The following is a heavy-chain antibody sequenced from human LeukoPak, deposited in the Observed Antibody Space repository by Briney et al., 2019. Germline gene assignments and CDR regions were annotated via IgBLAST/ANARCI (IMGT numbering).Heavy chain of an antibody. Sequence: SVKVSCKASRFTFTSSAVQWVRQARGQRLEWIGWIVVGSGNTNYAQQFQERVTITRDMSTSTAYMELSSLRSEDTAVYYCAAGVGQLWLLLDYWGQGTLVTVSS. CDR2: IVVGSGNT. J-gene: IGHJ4*02. CDR1: RFTFTSSA. V-gene: IGHV1-58*01. CDR3: AAGVGQLWLLLDY. D-gene: IGHD5-18*01.